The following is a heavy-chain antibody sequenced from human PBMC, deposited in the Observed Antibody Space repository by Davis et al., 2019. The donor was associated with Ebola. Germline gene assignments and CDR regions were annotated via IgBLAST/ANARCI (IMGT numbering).Heavy chain of an antibody. V-gene: IGHV4-34*01. D-gene: IGHD3-10*01. J-gene: IGHJ6*02. CDR1: GFTFSNAW. CDR3: ARSLGSGSYYYYYYGMDV. CDR2: INHSGST. Sequence: MPGGSLRLSCTASGFTFSNAWMSWIRQPPGKGLEWIGEINHSGSTNYNPSLKSRVTISVDTSKNQFSLKLSSVTAADTAVYYCARSLGSGSYYYYYYGMDVWGQGTTVTVSS.